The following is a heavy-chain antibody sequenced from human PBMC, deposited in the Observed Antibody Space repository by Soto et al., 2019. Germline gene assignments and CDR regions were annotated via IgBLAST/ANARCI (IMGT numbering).Heavy chain of an antibody. CDR1: GFTFSDYY. D-gene: IGHD2-15*01. CDR2: SRNKANSYTT. CDR3: ARSQGGQYAFDI. Sequence: PRGSLRLSCAASGFTFSDYYMDWVRQAPGKGLEWVGRSRNKANSYTTEYAASVKGRFSISRDDSKNSLYLHMNSLKIEDTAVYYCARSQGGQYAFDIWGQGTMVTVSS. V-gene: IGHV3-72*01. J-gene: IGHJ3*02.